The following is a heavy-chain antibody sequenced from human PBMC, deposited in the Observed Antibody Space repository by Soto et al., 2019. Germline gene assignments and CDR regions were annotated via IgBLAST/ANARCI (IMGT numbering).Heavy chain of an antibody. V-gene: IGHV3-23*01. Sequence: GGSLRLSCAASGFTFSSYAMSWVRQAPGKGLEWVSAISGSGGSTYYADSVKGRFTISRDNSKNTLYLQMNSLRAEDTAVYYCATPRYSSSFGLDYFDYWGQGTLVTVSS. CDR1: GFTFSSYA. J-gene: IGHJ4*02. D-gene: IGHD6-13*01. CDR3: ATPRYSSSFGLDYFDY. CDR2: ISGSGGST.